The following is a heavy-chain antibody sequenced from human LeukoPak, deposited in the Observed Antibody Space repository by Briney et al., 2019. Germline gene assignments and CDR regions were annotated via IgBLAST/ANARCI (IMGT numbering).Heavy chain of an antibody. CDR3: ARDFEDAFDI. CDR1: GGTFSSYA. D-gene: IGHD3-9*01. V-gene: IGHV1-69*13. CDR2: IIPIFGTA. J-gene: IGHJ3*02. Sequence: ASVKVSCKASGGTFSSYAISWVRQAPGQGLEWMGGIIPIFGTANYAQKFQGRVTITADESTSTAYMELSSLRSEDTAVYYCARDFEDAFDIWGQGTMVTVSS.